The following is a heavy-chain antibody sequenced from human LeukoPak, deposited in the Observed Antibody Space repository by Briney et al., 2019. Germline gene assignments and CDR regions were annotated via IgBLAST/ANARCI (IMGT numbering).Heavy chain of an antibody. CDR3: ARERTSCTNGVCRTPRWFDP. Sequence: PSETLSLTCTVSGGSISTYYWTRIRQPAGKGLEWIGHIYISGTTNYSPSLKSRVTMSVDTSKNQFSLKLSSVTAADTAVYYCARERTSCTNGVCRTPRWFDPWGQGILVTVSS. CDR1: GGSISTYY. V-gene: IGHV4-4*07. D-gene: IGHD2-8*01. J-gene: IGHJ5*02. CDR2: IYISGTT.